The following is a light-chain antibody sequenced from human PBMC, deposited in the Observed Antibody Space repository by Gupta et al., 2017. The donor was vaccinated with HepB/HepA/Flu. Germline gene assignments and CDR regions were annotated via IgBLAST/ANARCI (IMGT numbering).Light chain of an antibody. CDR1: QGISSW. Sequence: DIQMTQSPSSVSASVGDRVTITCRASQGISSWLAWYQQKPGKAPNLLIYGASSLQSGVPSRFSGRGSGTDFTLTISSLQPEDFATYYGQKGKRLPWTFGQGPRVEIK. CDR3: QKGKRLPWT. CDR2: GAS. V-gene: IGKV1-12*01. J-gene: IGKJ1*01.